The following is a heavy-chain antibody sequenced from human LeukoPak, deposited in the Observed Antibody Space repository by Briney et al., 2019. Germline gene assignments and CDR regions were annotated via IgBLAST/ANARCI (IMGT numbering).Heavy chain of an antibody. CDR2: ITSSGNTI. D-gene: IGHD1-14*01. CDR1: GFTFRSCE. CDR3: ARETPEYD. Sequence: GGSLRLSCAASGFTFRSCEMNWVRQAPGKGLEWVSYITSSGNTIYYADSVKGRFTISRDNAKNSLYLQMNSLRDEDTAVYYCARETPEYDWGQGTLVTVSS. V-gene: IGHV3-48*03. J-gene: IGHJ4*02.